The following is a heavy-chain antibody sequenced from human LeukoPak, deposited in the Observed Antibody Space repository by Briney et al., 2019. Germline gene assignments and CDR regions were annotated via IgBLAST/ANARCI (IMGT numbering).Heavy chain of an antibody. Sequence: GGSLRLSCAASGFTFSDYAMHWVRQAPGKGPEWVAVIFFDGSNKYYADSVKGRFTISRDNSKNTVNLQMDSLRGEDTAVYYCAKDAQEYGDYLDYWGQGTLLTVSS. CDR2: IFFDGSNK. V-gene: IGHV3-30*04. J-gene: IGHJ4*02. CDR1: GFTFSDYA. D-gene: IGHD4-17*01. CDR3: AKDAQEYGDYLDY.